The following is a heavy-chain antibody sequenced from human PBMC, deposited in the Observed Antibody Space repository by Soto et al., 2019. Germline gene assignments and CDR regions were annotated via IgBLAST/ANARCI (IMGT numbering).Heavy chain of an antibody. CDR2: ISSSSSYI. D-gene: IGHD4-17*01. J-gene: IGHJ4*02. CDR1: GFTFSSYS. Sequence: EVQLVESGGGLVKPGGSLRLSCAASGFTFSSYSMNWVRQAPGKGLEWVSSISSSSSYIYYADSVKGRFTISRDNAKNSLYLQMNSLRAEDTAVYYCARSERVTRDYCDYWGQGTLVTVSS. CDR3: ARSERVTRDYCDY. V-gene: IGHV3-21*01.